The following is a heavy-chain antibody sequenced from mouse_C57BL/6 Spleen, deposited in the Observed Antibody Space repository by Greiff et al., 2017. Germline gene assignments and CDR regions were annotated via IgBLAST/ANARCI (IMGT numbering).Heavy chain of an antibody. Sequence: DVQLQESGGGLVQPGGSMKLSCVASGFTFSNYWMNWGRQSPEKGLEWVAQIRLKSDKYATHYAVSVKGRFSISRDDSKSSVYLQMNNLSAEDTGMYYCTNSSGVFDYWGQGTTLTVSS. CDR3: TNSSGVFDY. CDR2: IRLKSDKYAT. J-gene: IGHJ2*01. CDR1: GFTFSNYW. D-gene: IGHD1-1*01. V-gene: IGHV6-3*01.